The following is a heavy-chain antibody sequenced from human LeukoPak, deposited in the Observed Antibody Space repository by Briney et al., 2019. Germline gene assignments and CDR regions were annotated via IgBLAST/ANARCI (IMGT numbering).Heavy chain of an antibody. CDR1: GGSISSSGYS. CDR2: IHHTGST. CDR3: ARTPTYCGGDCYYFDP. V-gene: IGHV4-30-2*01. D-gene: IGHD2-21*02. Sequence: PSETLSLTCAVSGGSISSSGYSWSWIRQPPGKGLEWIGYIHHTGSTYYNPSLKSRVTISVDRSKSQFSLKLSSVTAADTAMYFCARTPTYCGGDCYYFDPWGQGTLVTVSS. J-gene: IGHJ5*02.